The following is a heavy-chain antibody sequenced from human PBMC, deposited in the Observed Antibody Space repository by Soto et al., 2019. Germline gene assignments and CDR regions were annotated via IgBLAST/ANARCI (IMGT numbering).Heavy chain of an antibody. CDR2: ISGSGGST. D-gene: IGHD3-22*01. Sequence: GGSLRLSCAASGFTFSSYAMSWFRQAPGKGLEWVSAISGSGGSTYYADSVKGRFTISRDNSKNTLYLQMNSLRAEDTAVYYCAKDQIGSDSLNWGQGTLVTVSS. J-gene: IGHJ4*02. CDR1: GFTFSSYA. V-gene: IGHV3-23*01. CDR3: AKDQIGSDSLN.